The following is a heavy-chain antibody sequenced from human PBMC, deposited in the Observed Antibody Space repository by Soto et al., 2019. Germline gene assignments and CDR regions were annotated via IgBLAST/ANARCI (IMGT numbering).Heavy chain of an antibody. Sequence: GGSLRLSCAASGFTFSSYSMNWVRQAPGKGLEWVSSISSSSSYIYYADSVKGRFTISRDNAKNSLYLQMNSLRTEDTALYYCGKGGYPNAFDIWGQGTMVTVSS. V-gene: IGHV3-21*04. J-gene: IGHJ3*02. CDR3: GKGGYPNAFDI. D-gene: IGHD1-1*01. CDR1: GFTFSSYS. CDR2: ISSSSSYI.